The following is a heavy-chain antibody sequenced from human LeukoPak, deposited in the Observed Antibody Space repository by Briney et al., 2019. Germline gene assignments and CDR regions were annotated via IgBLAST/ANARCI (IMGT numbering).Heavy chain of an antibody. CDR1: GASFSGYY. D-gene: IGHD2-15*01. J-gene: IGHJ4*02. Sequence: SETLSLTCAVYGASFSGYYWSWIRQPPGKGLEWIGEINQSGSTTYTPSLKSRVTISVDTSKNQFSLKPSSVTATDAAVYYCARSKPEYCSGGNCYAPFDYWGQGTLVTVSS. V-gene: IGHV4-34*01. CDR2: INQSGST. CDR3: ARSKPEYCSGGNCYAPFDY.